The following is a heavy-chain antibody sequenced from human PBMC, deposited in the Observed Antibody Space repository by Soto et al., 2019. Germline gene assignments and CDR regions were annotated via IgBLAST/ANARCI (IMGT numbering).Heavy chain of an antibody. CDR3: AKDHLPSTVTTPGY. D-gene: IGHD4-17*01. V-gene: IGHV3-30*18. Sequence: QVQLVESGGGVVQPGRSLRLSCAASGFTFSTYGMHWVRQAPGKGLEWVAVISYDGNNKYYADSVKGRFTIARDNSKNTLFLQMDSLRAEDTAVYYCAKDHLPSTVTTPGYWGQGTLATVSS. CDR2: ISYDGNNK. J-gene: IGHJ4*02. CDR1: GFTFSTYG.